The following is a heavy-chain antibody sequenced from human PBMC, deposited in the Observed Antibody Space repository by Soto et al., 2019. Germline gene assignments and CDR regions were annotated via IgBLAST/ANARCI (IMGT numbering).Heavy chain of an antibody. D-gene: IGHD3-22*01. CDR2: ISSSSSYI. CDR1: GFTFSSYS. Sequence: GGSLRLSCAASGFTFSSYSMNWVRQAPGKGLEWVSSISSSSSYIYYADSVKGRFSISRGNSKSTLYLQMNSLRADDTAVYYCLIYYYYYTMDVWGRGTTVTVSS. V-gene: IGHV3-21*04. J-gene: IGHJ6*02. CDR3: LIYYYYYTMDV.